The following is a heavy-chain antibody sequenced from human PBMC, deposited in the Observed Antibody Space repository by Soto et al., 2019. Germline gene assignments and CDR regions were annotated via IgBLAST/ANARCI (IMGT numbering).Heavy chain of an antibody. V-gene: IGHV3-11*06. Sequence: GGSLRLSCAASGFTFSDYYMSWIRQAPGKGLEWVSYISSSSSYTNYADSVKGRFTISRDNAKNSLYPQMNSLRAEDTAVYYCARESGYYGSGSYSGYYYYGMDVWGQGTTVTVSS. D-gene: IGHD3-10*01. CDR1: GFTFSDYY. CDR3: ARESGYYGSGSYSGYYYYGMDV. J-gene: IGHJ6*02. CDR2: ISSSSSYT.